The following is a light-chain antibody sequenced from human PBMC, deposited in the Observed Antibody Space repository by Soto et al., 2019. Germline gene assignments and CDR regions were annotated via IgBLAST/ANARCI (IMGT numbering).Light chain of an antibody. CDR1: QGVSTN. J-gene: IGKJ5*01. CDR3: QQYSNWPPIT. Sequence: MVMTQSPATLSVSPGERATLSCRASQGVSTNLAWYQQKPGQAPRLLIYGASTRATGIPARFSGSGSGTEFTLTISSLQSEDFAVYYCQQYSNWPPITFGQGTRLEIK. CDR2: GAS. V-gene: IGKV3-15*01.